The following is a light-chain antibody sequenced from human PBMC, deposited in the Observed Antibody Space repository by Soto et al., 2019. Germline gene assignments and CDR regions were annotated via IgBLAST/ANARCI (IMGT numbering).Light chain of an antibody. J-gene: IGKJ2*01. CDR1: QSVSRY. CDR3: QQCGSWPYT. V-gene: IGKV3-11*01. Sequence: EIVLTQSPATLSLSPGERATLSCRASQSVSRYLAWYQQKPGQAPRLLIYDASNRATGIPARFSGSGSGPGFSLTISSLAPEDFAFYSCQQCGSWPYTFGQGTKLDFK. CDR2: DAS.